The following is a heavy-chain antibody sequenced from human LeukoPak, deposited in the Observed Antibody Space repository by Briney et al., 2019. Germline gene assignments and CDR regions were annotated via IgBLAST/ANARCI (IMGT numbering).Heavy chain of an antibody. CDR1: GLIFSNYW. CDR2: ISYDGSNK. D-gene: IGHD3-3*01. J-gene: IGHJ6*02. Sequence: GGSLRLSCAASGLIFSNYWMTWVRQAPGKGLEWVAVISYDGSNKYYADSVKGRFTISRDNSKNTLYQQMNSLRAEDTAVYYCARRPVTIFGVGAWPYGMDVWGQGTTVTVSS. V-gene: IGHV3-30-3*01. CDR3: ARRPVTIFGVGAWPYGMDV.